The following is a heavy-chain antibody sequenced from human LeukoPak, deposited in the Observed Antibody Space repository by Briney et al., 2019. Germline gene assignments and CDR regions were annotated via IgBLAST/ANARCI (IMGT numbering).Heavy chain of an antibody. CDR1: GFTFSSYA. Sequence: SGGSLRLSCAASGFTFSSYAMSWVRQAPGKGLEWVSAISGSGGSTYYADSVKGRFTISRDNSKNTLYLQMNSLRAEDTAVYYCAKSVVGYCSGGSCYLFDYWGQGTLVTVSS. CDR3: AKSVVGYCSGGSCYLFDY. J-gene: IGHJ4*02. CDR2: ISGSGGST. D-gene: IGHD2-15*01. V-gene: IGHV3-23*01.